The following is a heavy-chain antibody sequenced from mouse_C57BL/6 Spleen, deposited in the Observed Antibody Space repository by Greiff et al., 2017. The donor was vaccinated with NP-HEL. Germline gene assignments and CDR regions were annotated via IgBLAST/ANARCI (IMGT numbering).Heavy chain of an antibody. D-gene: IGHD2-1*01. CDR1: GFTFSDYY. CDR3: ARGGLYYGYAVDY. CDR2: IYYDGSST. V-gene: IGHV5-16*01. J-gene: IGHJ4*01. Sequence: EVQLVESEGGLVQPGSSMKLSCTASGFTFSDYYMAWVRQVPEKGLEWVANIYYDGSSTYYLDSLKSRFIITRDNAKNTLYLQISSLKSEDADTYYCARGGLYYGYAVDYWGQGTSLTVSS.